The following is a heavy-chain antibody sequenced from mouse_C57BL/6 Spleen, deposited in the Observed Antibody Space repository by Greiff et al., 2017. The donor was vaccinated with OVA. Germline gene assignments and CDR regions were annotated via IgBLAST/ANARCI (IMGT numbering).Heavy chain of an antibody. V-gene: IGHV5-17*01. CDR3: ARRAVVAPFDY. CDR1: GFTFSDYG. J-gene: IGHJ2*01. D-gene: IGHD1-1*01. Sequence: VQLKESGGGLVKPGGSLKLSCAASGFTFSDYGMHWVRQAPEKGLEWVAYISSGSSTIYYADTVKGRFTISRDNAKNTLFLQMTSLRSEDTAMYYCARRAVVAPFDYWGQGTTLTVSS. CDR2: ISSGSSTI.